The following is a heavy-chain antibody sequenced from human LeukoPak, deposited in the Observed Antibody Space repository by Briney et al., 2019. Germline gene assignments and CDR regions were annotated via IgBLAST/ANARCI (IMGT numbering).Heavy chain of an antibody. D-gene: IGHD2-15*01. J-gene: IGHJ4*02. CDR2: ISGSGGST. Sequence: GGSLRLSCATAGFTFRNYAMSWVRQAPGKGLEWVSAISGSGGSTYYADSVKGRFTISRDNSKNTLYLQMNSLRAEDTAVYYCAKGRDYCSGGSCYSGVIDYWGQGTLVTVSS. CDR3: AKGRDYCSGGSCYSGVIDY. CDR1: GFTFRNYA. V-gene: IGHV3-23*01.